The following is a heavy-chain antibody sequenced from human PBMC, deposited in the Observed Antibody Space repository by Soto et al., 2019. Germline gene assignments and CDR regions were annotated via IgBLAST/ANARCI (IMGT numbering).Heavy chain of an antibody. V-gene: IGHV4-39*01. J-gene: IGHJ6*02. CDR1: GGSISSSSYY. Sequence: PSETLSLICTVSGGSISSSSYYWGWIRQPPGKGLEWIGSIYYSGSTYYNPSLKSRVTISVDTSKNQFSLKLSSVTAADTAVYYCSVDTAMVTQEDYYYGMDVWGQGTTVTVSS. CDR3: SVDTAMVTQEDYYYGMDV. D-gene: IGHD5-18*01. CDR2: IYYSGST.